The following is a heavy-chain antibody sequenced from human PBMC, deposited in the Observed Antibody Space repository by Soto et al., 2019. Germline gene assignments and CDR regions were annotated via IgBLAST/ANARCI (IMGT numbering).Heavy chain of an antibody. V-gene: IGHV3-23*01. CDR1: GFTFSIYN. CDR3: ARRITSSFDY. J-gene: IGHJ4*02. D-gene: IGHD1-20*01. Sequence: EVQLLESGRGLVQPGGSLRLSCVASGFTFSIYNMNWVRQAPGKGLEWVSVITGSGDYTNYADSVKGRFTISRDNSKNTLYLQMNSLRAEDTAVYFCARRITSSFDYWGQGTLVTVSS. CDR2: ITGSGDYT.